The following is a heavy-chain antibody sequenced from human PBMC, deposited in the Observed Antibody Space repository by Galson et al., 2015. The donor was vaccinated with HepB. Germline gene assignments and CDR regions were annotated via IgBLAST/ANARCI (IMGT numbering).Heavy chain of an antibody. CDR1: GYTFTSYN. CDR2: ISAYNGNP. Sequence: SVQVPCKASGYTFTSYNISWVRQAPGQGLEWMGWISAYNGNPDYAQKLQGRVTMTTDTSTSTAYMELRSLRSDDTAVYYCARLLPIFGVDDSLYYYGMDVWGQGTTVTVSS. J-gene: IGHJ6*02. V-gene: IGHV1-18*04. D-gene: IGHD3-3*01. CDR3: ARLLPIFGVDDSLYYYGMDV.